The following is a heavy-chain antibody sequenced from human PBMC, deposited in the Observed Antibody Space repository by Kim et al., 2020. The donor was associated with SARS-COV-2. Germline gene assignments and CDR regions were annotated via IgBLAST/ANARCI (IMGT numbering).Heavy chain of an antibody. CDR3: TRLISSGWHG. V-gene: IGHV3-73*01. Sequence: TAYAASVKGRFTISRDGSKNTAYLQMNSLKTEDTAVYYCTRLISSGWHGWGQGTLVTVSS. CDR2: T. J-gene: IGHJ4*02. D-gene: IGHD6-19*01.